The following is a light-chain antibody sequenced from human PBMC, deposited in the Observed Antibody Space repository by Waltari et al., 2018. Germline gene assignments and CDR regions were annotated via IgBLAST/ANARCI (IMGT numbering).Light chain of an antibody. CDR2: EGS. Sequence: QSALTQPASVSGSPGQPITISCTGTSRYVWSYTLLHWFQQHPGKAPKIMMYEGSKRSSGVSNRFSGSKSGNTASLTISGLQAEDEAHYYCCSYARSSTPVFATGTKVTVL. CDR3: CSYARSSTPV. J-gene: IGLJ1*01. CDR1: SRYVWSYTL. V-gene: IGLV2-23*01.